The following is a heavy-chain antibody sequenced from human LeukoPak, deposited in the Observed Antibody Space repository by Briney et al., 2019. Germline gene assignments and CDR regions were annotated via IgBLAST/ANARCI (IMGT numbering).Heavy chain of an antibody. D-gene: IGHD1-26*01. Sequence: GGSLRLSCAASGFTFSTYGIHWVRQAPGQGLEWMGWINPNSGGTNYAQKFQGRVTMTRDTSISTAYMELSRLRSDDTAVYYCARGWSGSYYSHYYYYMDVWGKGTTVTVSS. J-gene: IGHJ6*03. CDR1: GFTFSTYG. V-gene: IGHV1-2*02. CDR2: INPNSGGT. CDR3: ARGWSGSYYSHYYYYMDV.